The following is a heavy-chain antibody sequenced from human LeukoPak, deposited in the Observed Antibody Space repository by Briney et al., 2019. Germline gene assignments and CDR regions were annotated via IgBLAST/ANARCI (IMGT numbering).Heavy chain of an antibody. CDR1: GFTFSTSA. Sequence: GGSLRLSCAASGFTFSTSAMNWVRQVPGKGLEWVSSINSYSSHIYYAASVRGRFTVSRDNARNSVFLQMNSLTAEDTAVYYCARDPERYLRTGKFDYWGQGTLVIVSS. D-gene: IGHD5/OR15-5a*01. CDR3: ARDPERYLRTGKFDY. V-gene: IGHV3-21*01. CDR2: INSYSSHI. J-gene: IGHJ4*02.